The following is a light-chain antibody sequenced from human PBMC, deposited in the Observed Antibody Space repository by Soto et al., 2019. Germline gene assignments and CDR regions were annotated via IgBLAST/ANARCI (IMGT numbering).Light chain of an antibody. CDR1: QSVSSY. CDR3: QQRSSSPIS. Sequence: LTQSRPNLSLSPGERPTLSCRASQSVSSYLAGYQQKPGQAPTLLIFDASTRATGGPARFSGSGSGTDFTLTISSRQPEDVAAEYCQQRSSSPISFGQGTRLEIK. CDR2: DAS. J-gene: IGKJ5*01. V-gene: IGKV3-11*01.